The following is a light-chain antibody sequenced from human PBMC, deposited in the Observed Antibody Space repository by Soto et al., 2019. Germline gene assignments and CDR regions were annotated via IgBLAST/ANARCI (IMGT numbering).Light chain of an antibody. Sequence: QSALTQPASVSGSAGQSITIFCPGTMRDVGAYNLVSWYQQHPGTAPKLLIYEVRTRPSGISSRFSSSRSGNTACLTISGLQPEDEGDYYCSAYTPRSTLVFGGGTNVTVL. J-gene: IGLJ3*02. V-gene: IGLV2-14*01. CDR1: MRDVGAYNL. CDR3: SAYTPRSTLV. CDR2: EVR.